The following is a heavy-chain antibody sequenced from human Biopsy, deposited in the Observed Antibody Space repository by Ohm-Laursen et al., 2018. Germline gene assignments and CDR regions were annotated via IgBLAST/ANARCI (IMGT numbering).Heavy chain of an antibody. CDR1: GFSFTSYT. D-gene: IGHD3-10*01. Sequence: SLRLSCSATGFSFTSYTMNWVRQVPGKGLEWVSSITSRSGYKYYADSVKGRFTISRDNAKNSLYLQMNSLRAEDTAVYFCASLGLVWFGELLSVPSGMDVWGQGTTVTVSS. CDR3: ASLGLVWFGELLSVPSGMDV. CDR2: ITSRSGYK. J-gene: IGHJ6*02. V-gene: IGHV3-21*01.